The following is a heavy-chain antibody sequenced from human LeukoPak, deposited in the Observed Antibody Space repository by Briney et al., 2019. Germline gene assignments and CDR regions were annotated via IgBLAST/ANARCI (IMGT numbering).Heavy chain of an antibody. J-gene: IGHJ3*02. V-gene: IGHV4-34*01. D-gene: IGHD1-26*01. CDR2: INHSGST. CDR1: GGSFSGYY. Sequence: SETLSLTCAVYGGSFSGYYWSWIRQPPGKGLEWIGEINHSGSTNYNPSLKSRVTISVDTSKNQFSLKLSSVTAADTAVYYCARRGIVGATDAFDIWGQGTMVTVSS. CDR3: ARRGIVGATDAFDI.